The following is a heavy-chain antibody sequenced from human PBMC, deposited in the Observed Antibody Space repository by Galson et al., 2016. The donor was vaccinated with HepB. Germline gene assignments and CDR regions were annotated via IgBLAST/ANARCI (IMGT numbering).Heavy chain of an antibody. D-gene: IGHD2-15*01. J-gene: IGHJ5*02. V-gene: IGHV4-34*01. CDR3: AGPGFGLILYGFDP. CDR1: GGSFTGYY. Sequence: SETLSLTCAVYGGSFTGYYWSWIRQPPGKGLEWIGEINHIGSTTYNPSLKSRVTISVDTSKNQFSLKLSSVTAADTAVYYCAGPGFGLILYGFDPWGQGTLVTVSS. CDR2: INHIGST.